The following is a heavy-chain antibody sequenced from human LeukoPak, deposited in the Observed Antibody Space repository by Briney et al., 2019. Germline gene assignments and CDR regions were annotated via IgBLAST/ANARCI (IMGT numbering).Heavy chain of an antibody. CDR2: INHSGST. Sequence: SETLSLTCAVYGGFFSGYYWSWIRQPPGKGLEWIGEINHSGSTNYNPSLKSRVAISVDTSKNQFSLKLSSVTAADTAVYYCARVRGSSRWFDPWGQGTLVTVSS. V-gene: IGHV4-34*01. CDR1: GGFFSGYY. J-gene: IGHJ5*02. CDR3: ARVRGSSRWFDP.